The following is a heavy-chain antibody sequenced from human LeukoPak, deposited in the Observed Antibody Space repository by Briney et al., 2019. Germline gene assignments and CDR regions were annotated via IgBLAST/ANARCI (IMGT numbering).Heavy chain of an antibody. Sequence: PSETLSLTCTVSGGSISSSSYYWGWIRQPPGKGLEWIGSIYYSGSTYYNPSLKSRVTISVDTSKNQFSLKLSSVTAADTAVYYCARVGLVGFPPNWFDPWGQGTLVTVSS. CDR2: IYYSGST. CDR3: ARVGLVGFPPNWFDP. J-gene: IGHJ5*02. V-gene: IGHV4-39*07. CDR1: GGSISSSSYY. D-gene: IGHD2-15*01.